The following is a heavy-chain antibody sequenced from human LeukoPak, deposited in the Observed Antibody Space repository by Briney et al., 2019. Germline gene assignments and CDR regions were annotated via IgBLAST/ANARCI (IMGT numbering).Heavy chain of an antibody. CDR3: ARGWVDTAMVLVDDAFDI. CDR2: INPSGGST. V-gene: IGHV1-46*01. Sequence: ASVKVSCKASGYTFTSDYMHWVRQAPGQGLEWMGIINPSGGSTSYAQKFQGRATMTRDTSTSTVYMELSSLRSEDTAVYYCARGWVDTAMVLVDDAFDIWGQGTMVTVSS. J-gene: IGHJ3*02. D-gene: IGHD5-18*01. CDR1: GYTFTSDY.